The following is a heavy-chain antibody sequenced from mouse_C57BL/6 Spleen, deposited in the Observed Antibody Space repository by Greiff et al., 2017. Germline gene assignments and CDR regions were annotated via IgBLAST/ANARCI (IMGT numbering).Heavy chain of an antibody. CDR1: GFTFSSYA. CDR2: ISSGGDYI. D-gene: IGHD1-1*01. CDR3: TREGYYGSRGYYAMDY. J-gene: IGHJ4*01. V-gene: IGHV5-9-1*02. Sequence: EVQLVESGEGLVKPGGSLKLSCAASGFTFSSYAMSWVRQTPEKRLEWVAYISSGGDYIYYADTVKGRFTISRANARNTLYLQMSSLKSEDTAMYYCTREGYYGSRGYYAMDYWGQGTSVTVSS.